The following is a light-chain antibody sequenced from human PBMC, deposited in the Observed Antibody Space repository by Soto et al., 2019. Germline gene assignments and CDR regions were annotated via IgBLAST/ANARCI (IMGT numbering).Light chain of an antibody. CDR1: QSVRSN. V-gene: IGKV3-15*01. Sequence: ETVMTQSPATLSVSPGERVTLSCRASQSVRSNLAWYQQKPGQAPRLLIYGASTRATGIPARFSGSASGTEFTLTISSLQSEDFAVYYCQEYNNWPPWTFGQGTKVDIK. CDR3: QEYNNWPPWT. CDR2: GAS. J-gene: IGKJ1*01.